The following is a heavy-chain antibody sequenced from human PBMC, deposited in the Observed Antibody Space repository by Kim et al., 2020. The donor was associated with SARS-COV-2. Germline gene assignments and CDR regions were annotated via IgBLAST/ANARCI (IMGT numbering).Heavy chain of an antibody. Sequence: GGSLRLSCAASGFMFSSYWMSWVRQAPGKGLEWVANIKQGGSEKYYVDSVKGRFTISRDNAKNSLYLQMNSLRAEDTAVYYCARNYYDILTAPNDVFDIWGQGTMVTVSS. J-gene: IGHJ3*02. CDR2: IKQGGSEK. V-gene: IGHV3-7*01. D-gene: IGHD3-9*01. CDR3: ARNYYDILTAPNDVFDI. CDR1: GFMFSSYW.